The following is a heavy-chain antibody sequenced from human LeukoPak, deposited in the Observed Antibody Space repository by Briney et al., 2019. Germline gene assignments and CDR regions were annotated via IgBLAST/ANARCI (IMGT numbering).Heavy chain of an antibody. CDR2: IYYSGTT. Sequence: SETLSLTCTVSGGSITSYYWSWSRQPPGKGLEGIGYIYYSGTTNYNPSLKSRVTISVDTSKNQFSLKVISVTAADTAVYYCVRSKSGTYGWFDPWGQGTLVTVSS. V-gene: IGHV4-59*01. D-gene: IGHD4-17*01. CDR3: VRSKSGTYGWFDP. CDR1: GGSITSYY. J-gene: IGHJ5*02.